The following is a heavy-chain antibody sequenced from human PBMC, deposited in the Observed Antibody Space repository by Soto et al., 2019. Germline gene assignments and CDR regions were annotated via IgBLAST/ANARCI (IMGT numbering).Heavy chain of an antibody. J-gene: IGHJ3*02. CDR3: ARDRCSSTSCYHSGDAFDI. D-gene: IGHD2-2*01. V-gene: IGHV1-2*04. Sequence: QVQLVQSGAEVKKPGASVKVSCKASGYTFTGYYMHWVRQAPGQGLEWMGWINPNSGGTNYAQKFQGWVTMTRDTSLRTAYMELSRLRSDDTAVYYCARDRCSSTSCYHSGDAFDIWGQGTMVTVSS. CDR2: INPNSGGT. CDR1: GYTFTGYY.